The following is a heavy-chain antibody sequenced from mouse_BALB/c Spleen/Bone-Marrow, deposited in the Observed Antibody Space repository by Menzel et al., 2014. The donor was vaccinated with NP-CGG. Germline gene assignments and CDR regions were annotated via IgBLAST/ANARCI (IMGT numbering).Heavy chain of an antibody. CDR2: INPSTGYT. J-gene: IGHJ4*01. CDR1: GYTFNSYW. V-gene: IGHV1-7*01. Sequence: VQLQQSGAELAKPGASVRMTCKASGYTFNSYWMHWVKQRPGQGLEWIGYINPSTGYTDYNQKFNDKATLTADKSSSTVYIQLSSLTEKDAAVYDCARGIWHYAIDYGGLGTSVTVSS. CDR3: ARGIWHYAIDY.